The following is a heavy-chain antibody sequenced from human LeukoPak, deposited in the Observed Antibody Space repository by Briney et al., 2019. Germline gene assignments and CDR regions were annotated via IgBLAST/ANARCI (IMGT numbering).Heavy chain of an antibody. CDR1: GFTISSYE. Sequence: GGSLRLSCAASGFTISSYEMNWVRQAPGQGLERVSYISSSCSTIYYAGAVKGRFTIYRDNSKNTLFVQLDSLRAEDTAVYYCAKDLSYNWNYFDYWGQGTLVTVSS. CDR3: AKDLSYNWNYFDY. J-gene: IGHJ4*02. CDR2: ISSSCSTI. D-gene: IGHD1-20*01. V-gene: IGHV3-48*03.